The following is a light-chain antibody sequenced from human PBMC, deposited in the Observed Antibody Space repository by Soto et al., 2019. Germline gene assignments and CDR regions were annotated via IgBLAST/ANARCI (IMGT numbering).Light chain of an antibody. CDR3: QHYGGSPYT. V-gene: IGKV3-20*01. J-gene: IGKJ2*01. CDR2: GAS. Sequence: EIVLTQSPGTLSLSPGERATLSCRASQSVSSNYLGWYQQKPGQAPRLLIYGASSRATGIPDRFSGSESGTDFTLTISRLEPEDFAVYFCQHYGGSPYTFGQGTKLDIK. CDR1: QSVSSNY.